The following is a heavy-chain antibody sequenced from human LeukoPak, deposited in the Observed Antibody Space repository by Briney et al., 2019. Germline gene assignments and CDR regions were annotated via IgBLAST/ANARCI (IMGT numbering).Heavy chain of an antibody. CDR1: GYSISSTNW. Sequence: SDTLSLTCAVSGYSISSTNWWGWIRQPPGKGLEWIGYIYYRGSTYYNPSPKSRVTMSVDTSKNQFSLKLSSVTAVDTAVYYCARTFDSSGTSFDYWGQGTLVTVSS. CDR3: ARTFDSSGTSFDY. J-gene: IGHJ4*02. V-gene: IGHV4-28*01. CDR2: IYYRGST. D-gene: IGHD3-22*01.